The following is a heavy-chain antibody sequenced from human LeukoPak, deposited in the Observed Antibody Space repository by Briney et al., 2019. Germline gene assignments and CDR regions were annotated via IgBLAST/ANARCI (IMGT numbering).Heavy chain of an antibody. CDR3: ARGDLIQLWSPSFDP. Sequence: PGRSLRLSCAASGFSFSNYAIHWVRQAPGKGLEWVALISYDGSSKYYADSVKGRFTISRDNSKNTLYLQMNSLRAEGTAVYYCARGDLIQLWSPSFDPWGQGTLVTVSS. CDR1: GFSFSNYA. V-gene: IGHV3-30-3*01. D-gene: IGHD5-18*01. CDR2: ISYDGSSK. J-gene: IGHJ5*02.